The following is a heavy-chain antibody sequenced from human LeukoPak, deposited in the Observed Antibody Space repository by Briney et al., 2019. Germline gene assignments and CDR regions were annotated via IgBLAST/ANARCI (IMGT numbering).Heavy chain of an antibody. D-gene: IGHD3-10*01. V-gene: IGHV3-9*01. CDR1: AFTLADYA. CDR3: AKENGGSGSYRRCMDV. CDR2: ISWNSGSI. Sequence: GRCLRLAWAAAAFTLADYAMGWVRQAPGEGLGWVSCISWNSGSIGYADSVKGPFTIDRDNAKNSLYLQMHSLRAEDTAFYYCAKENGGSGSYRRCMDVWGQGTTVTVSS. J-gene: IGHJ6*02.